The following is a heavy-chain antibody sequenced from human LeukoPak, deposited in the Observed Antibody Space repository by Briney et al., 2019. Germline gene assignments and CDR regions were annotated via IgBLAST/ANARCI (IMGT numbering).Heavy chain of an antibody. Sequence: KDSRKGSGYSFTNYWIGWVRQMPGKGLEWMGIIYPGDSDTKYSPSFQGQVTISADKSISTAYLQWSSLKASDTAMYYCARPLDAVAGTSSDYWGQGTLVTVSS. D-gene: IGHD6-19*01. CDR1: GYSFTNYW. V-gene: IGHV5-51*01. CDR2: IYPGDSDT. J-gene: IGHJ4*02. CDR3: ARPLDAVAGTSSDY.